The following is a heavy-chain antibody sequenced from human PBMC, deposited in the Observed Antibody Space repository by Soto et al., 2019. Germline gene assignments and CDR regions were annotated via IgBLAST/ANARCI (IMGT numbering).Heavy chain of an antibody. Sequence: QVQLQESGPGLVKPSETPSLTCTVSGGSISSYYLTWIRQPPGKGLEWIGYIYYNGRTNYNPSLKSRVTISLDTSKNQFSLNLSSVTAADTAVYYCARGAEWFGGRMDVWGQGTTVTVSS. J-gene: IGHJ6*02. V-gene: IGHV4-59*01. CDR3: ARGAEWFGGRMDV. D-gene: IGHD3-10*01. CDR1: GGSISSYY. CDR2: IYYNGRT.